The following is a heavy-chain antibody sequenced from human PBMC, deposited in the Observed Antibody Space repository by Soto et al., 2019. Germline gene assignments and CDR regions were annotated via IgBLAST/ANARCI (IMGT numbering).Heavy chain of an antibody. V-gene: IGHV1-69*06. CDR1: GGTFKTYT. J-gene: IGHJ4*02. CDR2: IIPMYDSA. Sequence: QVQLEQSGAELKKPGSSVNVSCAASGGTFKTYTINWVRQAPGQGLEWIGQIIPMYDSANYAQRFQGRVTISADKSTNIAYMELSGLRSEDTALYYCATWRTYSGSYCFDYWGQGTLVSVSS. CDR3: ATWRTYSGSYCFDY. D-gene: IGHD1-26*01.